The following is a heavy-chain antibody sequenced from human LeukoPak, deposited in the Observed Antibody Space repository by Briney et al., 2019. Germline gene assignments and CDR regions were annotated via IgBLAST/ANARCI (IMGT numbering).Heavy chain of an antibody. D-gene: IGHD3-9*01. CDR1: GGSISSGDYY. CDR3: ARHLYDILTGYPGGMDV. CDR2: IFYSGST. V-gene: IGHV4-30-4*01. Sequence: PSQTLSLTCTVSGGSISSGDYYWSWIRQPPGKGLEWIGYIFYSGSTYYNPSLKSRVTISVDTSKNQFSLKLSSVTAADTAVYYCARHLYDILTGYPGGMDVWGQGTTVTVSS. J-gene: IGHJ6*02.